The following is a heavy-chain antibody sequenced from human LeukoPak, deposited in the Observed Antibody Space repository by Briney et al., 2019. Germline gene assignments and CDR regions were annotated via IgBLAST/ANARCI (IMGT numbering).Heavy chain of an antibody. J-gene: IGHJ3*02. CDR1: GFTFSSYS. CDR3: ARGLHYAFDI. CDR2: VGAIGSSTI. Sequence: GGSLRLSCAASGFTFSSYSMNWVRQAPGKGLEWVSYVGAIGSSTISYADSVMGRFTISRDNAKNSVFLQMNSLRAEDTAVYYCARGLHYAFDIWGQGTMVTVSS. V-gene: IGHV3-48*01.